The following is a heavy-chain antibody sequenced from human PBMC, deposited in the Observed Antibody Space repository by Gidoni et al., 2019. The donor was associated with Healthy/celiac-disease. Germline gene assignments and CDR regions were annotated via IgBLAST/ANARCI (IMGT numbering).Heavy chain of an antibody. Sequence: EVQLVESGGGLVKPGGSLRLSCAASGFTFSSYSMNWVRQAPGKGLEWVSSISSSSSYIYYADSVKARFTISRDNAKNSLYLQMNSRRAEDTAVYYCARDSAIAVAGFDYWGQGTLVTVSS. J-gene: IGHJ4*02. CDR3: ARDSAIAVAGFDY. CDR1: GFTFSSYS. D-gene: IGHD6-19*01. V-gene: IGHV3-21*01. CDR2: ISSSSSYI.